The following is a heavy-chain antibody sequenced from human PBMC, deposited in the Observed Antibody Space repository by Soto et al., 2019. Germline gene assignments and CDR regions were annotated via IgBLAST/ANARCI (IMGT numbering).Heavy chain of an antibody. CDR2: IYYSGST. D-gene: IGHD3-10*01. J-gene: IGHJ4*02. V-gene: IGHV4-59*01. CDR1: GGTSISYY. CDR3: ARVLLVPWFGELLLGPFDY. Sequence: PSETHSLTSTVSGGTSISYYWIWIRQPTGKGLEWIGYIYYSGSTNYNPSLKSRVTISVDTSKNQFSLKLSSVTAADTAVYYCARVLLVPWFGELLLGPFDYWGQGTLVTVSS.